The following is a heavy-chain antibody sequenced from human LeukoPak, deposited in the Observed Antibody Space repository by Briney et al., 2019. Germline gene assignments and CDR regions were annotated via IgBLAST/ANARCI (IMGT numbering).Heavy chain of an antibody. CDR3: TRRLDD. J-gene: IGHJ4*02. Sequence: GRSLRLSCAASGFSFNSDWMDWVRQAPGKGLEWVANIKHDESEKNYLDSVKGRFTISRDNAQNSLDLQMNGLRVEDTAVYYCTRRLDDWGQGTLVTVSS. CDR1: GFSFNSDW. D-gene: IGHD3-16*01. V-gene: IGHV3-7*01. CDR2: IKHDESEK.